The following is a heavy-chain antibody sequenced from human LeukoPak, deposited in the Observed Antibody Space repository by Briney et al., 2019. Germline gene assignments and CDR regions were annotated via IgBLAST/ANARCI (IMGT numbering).Heavy chain of an antibody. CDR2: ISSSSSFM. CDR1: GFTFSTYS. Sequence: PGGSLRLSCAASGFTFSTYSLNWVRQAPGKGLEWVSSISSSSSFMYYADSVKGRFTISRDNSKNTLYLQMNSLRAEDTAVYYCAKLAENYYDSSGSNDAFDIWGQGTMVTVSS. D-gene: IGHD3-22*01. CDR3: AKLAENYYDSSGSNDAFDI. J-gene: IGHJ3*02. V-gene: IGHV3-21*01.